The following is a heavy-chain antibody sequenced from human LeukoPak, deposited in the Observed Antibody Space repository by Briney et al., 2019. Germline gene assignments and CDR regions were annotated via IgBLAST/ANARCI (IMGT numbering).Heavy chain of an antibody. CDR2: IKSQTDGGAT. J-gene: IGHJ5*02. Sequence: GGSLRLSRAASGFSLSNAWMSWVRQAPGAGLEWVGRIKSQTDGGATDYAPPVKGRFTISRDDSRNTLYLQMNSLKTEDTAVYYCVRGWLTSMVAANPWGQGTLVTVSS. D-gene: IGHD2-15*01. CDR3: VRGWLTSMVAANP. V-gene: IGHV3-15*01. CDR1: GFSLSNAW.